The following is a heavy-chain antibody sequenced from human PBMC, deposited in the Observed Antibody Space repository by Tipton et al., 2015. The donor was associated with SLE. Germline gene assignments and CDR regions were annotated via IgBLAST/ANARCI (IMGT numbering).Heavy chain of an antibody. Sequence: QSGPEVKKPGASVRVSCKASGYRFTGYYIHWVRQAPGQGLEWLGRINPHSGETNYAQKFLGRVTMTRETSVSTAYMEVKSLKNDDTAVYYCARDQVVGTTTNAFDFWGQGTMVTVSS. CDR3: ARDQVVGTTTNAFDF. CDR1: GYRFTGYY. D-gene: IGHD1-26*01. V-gene: IGHV1-2*06. J-gene: IGHJ3*01. CDR2: INPHSGET.